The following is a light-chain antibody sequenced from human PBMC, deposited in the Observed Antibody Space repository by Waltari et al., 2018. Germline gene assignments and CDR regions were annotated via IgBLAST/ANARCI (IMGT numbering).Light chain of an antibody. Sequence: DVVLTQSPLPLSVTLGQPASLSCRSSQSLAHSDGNTYVNWFQQRPDQSPRRLIYKVSNRDSGVPDRFSGSGSGTDFTLKISRVEAEDVGVYYCMEGAQWYTFGQGTKLEIK. CDR1: QSLAHSDGNTY. CDR3: MEGAQWYT. J-gene: IGKJ2*01. CDR2: KVS. V-gene: IGKV2-30*02.